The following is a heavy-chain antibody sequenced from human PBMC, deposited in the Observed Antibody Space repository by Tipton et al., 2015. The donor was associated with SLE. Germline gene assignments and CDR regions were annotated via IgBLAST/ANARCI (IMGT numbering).Heavy chain of an antibody. Sequence: GSLRLSCAASGFTFSSYGMHWVRQAPGKGLEWVGRTRNKANSYTTEYAASVKGRFSISRDDSKNSLYLQMNSLKTEDTAVYYCASSGSYSPFDYWGQGTLVTVSS. CDR2: TRNKANSYTT. V-gene: IGHV3-72*01. CDR3: ASSGSYSPFDY. CDR1: GFTFSSYG. D-gene: IGHD1-26*01. J-gene: IGHJ4*02.